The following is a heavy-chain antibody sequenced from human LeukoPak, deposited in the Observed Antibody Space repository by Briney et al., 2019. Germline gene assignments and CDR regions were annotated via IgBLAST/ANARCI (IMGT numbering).Heavy chain of an antibody. D-gene: IGHD3-16*02. CDR3: AREVIHGYYYYGMDV. Sequence: TSETLSLTCTVSGGSISSYYWSWIRQPPGKGLEWIGYIYYSGSTNYNPSLKSRVTISVDTSKNQFSLKLSSVTAADTAVYYCAREVIHGYYYYGMDVWGQGTTVTVSS. CDR1: GGSISSYY. J-gene: IGHJ6*02. V-gene: IGHV4-59*01. CDR2: IYYSGST.